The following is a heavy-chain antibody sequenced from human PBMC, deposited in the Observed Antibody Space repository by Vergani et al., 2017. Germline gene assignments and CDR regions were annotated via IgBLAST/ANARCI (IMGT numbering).Heavy chain of an antibody. J-gene: IGHJ4*02. CDR3: ARGSGLGGSCYKPLFDY. V-gene: IGHV4-61*02. CDR1: GGSINSHNYY. D-gene: IGHD2-15*01. CDR2: IHTSGRT. Sequence: QVQLQESGPGLVKPSQTLSLTCTVSGGSINSHNYYWSWIRQPAGKGLEWIGRIHTSGRTNYNPSLKSRVTMSEDTSKNQFSLNLTSVTAAYTAVYFCARGSGLGGSCYKPLFDYWGQGILVTVSS.